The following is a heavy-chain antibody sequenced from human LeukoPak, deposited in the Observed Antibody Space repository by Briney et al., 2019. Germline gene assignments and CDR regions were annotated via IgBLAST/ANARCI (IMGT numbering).Heavy chain of an antibody. CDR3: ARSATGRVLDY. CDR1: GGSISSYY. V-gene: IGHV4-59*01. D-gene: IGHD3-10*01. J-gene: IGHJ4*02. CDR2: IYYSGST. Sequence: SETLSLTCTVSGGSISSYYWSRIRQPPGKGLEWIGYIYYSGSTNYNPSLKSRVTISVDTSKNQFSLKLSSVTAADTAVYYCARSATGRVLDYWGQGTLVTVSS.